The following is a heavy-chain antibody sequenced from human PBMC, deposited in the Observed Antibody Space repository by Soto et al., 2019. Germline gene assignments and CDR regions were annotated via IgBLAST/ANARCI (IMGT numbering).Heavy chain of an antibody. CDR2: IYYSGST. V-gene: IGHV4-61*01. J-gene: IGHJ4*02. CDR3: ATVKMVRGVITEPYFDY. D-gene: IGHD3-10*01. Sequence: QVQLQESGPGLVKPSETLSLTCTVSGGSVSSGSYYWSWIRQPPGKGLEWIGYIYYSGSTNYNPSLKSRVTISVDTSKNQFSLKLSSVTAADTAVYYCATVKMVRGVITEPYFDYWGQGTLVTVSS. CDR1: GGSVSSGSYY.